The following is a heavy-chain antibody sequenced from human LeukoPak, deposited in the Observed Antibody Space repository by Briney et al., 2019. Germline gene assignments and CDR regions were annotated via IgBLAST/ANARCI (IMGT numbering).Heavy chain of an antibody. D-gene: IGHD2-15*01. V-gene: IGHV4-59*01. J-gene: IGHJ3*02. Sequence: SETLSLTCTVSGDSIGSYYWSWNRQPPGKGLEWIGYIYFTGSTKYNPSLKSRVIMSVDTSKNQFSQKVTSVNVADTVVYYCARAGIVGDAFDIWGQGTMVTVSS. CDR2: IYFTGST. CDR1: GDSIGSYY. CDR3: ARAGIVGDAFDI.